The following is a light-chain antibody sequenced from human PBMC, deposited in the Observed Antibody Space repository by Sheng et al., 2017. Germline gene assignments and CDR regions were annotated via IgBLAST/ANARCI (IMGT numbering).Light chain of an antibody. V-gene: IGKV3-20*01. CDR2: GAS. J-gene: IGKJ3*01. CDR3: LQDYNYPFT. Sequence: EIVLTQSPGTLSLSPGERATLSCRASQSVSSSYLAWYQQKPGQAPRLLIYGASSRATGIPDRFSGSGSGTDFTLTISSLQPEDFTTYYCLQDYNYPFTFGPGTKVDIK. CDR1: QSVSSSY.